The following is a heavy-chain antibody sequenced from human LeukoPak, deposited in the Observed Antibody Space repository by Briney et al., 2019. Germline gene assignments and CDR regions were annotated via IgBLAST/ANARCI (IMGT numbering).Heavy chain of an antibody. CDR3: ARDPIIAAAGRNL. CDR2: IYYSGST. Sequence: SETLSLTCTVSGGSISSYYWSWIRQPPGKGLEWIGYIYYSGSTNYNPSLKSRVTISVDTSKNQFSLKLSSVTAADTAVYYCARDPIIAAAGRNLWGQGTLVTVSS. J-gene: IGHJ4*02. CDR1: GGSISSYY. V-gene: IGHV4-59*12. D-gene: IGHD6-13*01.